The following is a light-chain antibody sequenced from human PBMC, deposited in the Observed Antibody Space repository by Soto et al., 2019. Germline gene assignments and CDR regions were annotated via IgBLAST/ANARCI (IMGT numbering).Light chain of an antibody. CDR3: SSYTSSSTLHV. Sequence: QSALTQPASVSGSPGQSITFSCTGTSSDVGGYKYVSWYQQHPDKAPKLIIYDVTNRPSGISNRFSGSKSGNTASLTISGLQADVDADYYCSSYTSSSTLHVFGTVTNVT. J-gene: IGLJ1*01. V-gene: IGLV2-14*01. CDR1: SSDVGGYKY. CDR2: DVT.